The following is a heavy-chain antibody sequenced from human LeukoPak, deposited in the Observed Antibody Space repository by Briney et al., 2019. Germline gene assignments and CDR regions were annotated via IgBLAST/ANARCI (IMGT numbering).Heavy chain of an antibody. D-gene: IGHD5-18*01. J-gene: IGHJ6*03. CDR2: IIPIFGTA. CDR3: ARGRYSYGSKVIPYYYYYMDV. V-gene: IGHV1-69*05. CDR1: GGTFSSCA. Sequence: GASVKVSCKASGGTFSSCAISWVRQAPGQGLEWMGGIIPIFGTANYAQKFQGRVTITTDESTSTAYMELSSLRSEDTAVYYCARGRYSYGSKVIPYYYYYMDVWGKGTTVTVPS.